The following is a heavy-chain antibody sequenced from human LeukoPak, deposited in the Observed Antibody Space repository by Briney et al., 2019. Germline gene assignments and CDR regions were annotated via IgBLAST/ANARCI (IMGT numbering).Heavy chain of an antibody. V-gene: IGHV1-18*01. CDR3: ARDFQGWGLFDY. D-gene: IGHD2-21*02. CDR1: GYTFTSYA. CDR2: ISAYNGNT. J-gene: IGHJ4*02. Sequence: ASVKVSCKASGYTFTSYAMNWVRQAPGQGLEWMGWISAYNGNTNYAQKLQGRVTMTTDTSTSTAYMELRSLRSDDTAVYYCARDFQGWGLFDYWGQGTLVTVSS.